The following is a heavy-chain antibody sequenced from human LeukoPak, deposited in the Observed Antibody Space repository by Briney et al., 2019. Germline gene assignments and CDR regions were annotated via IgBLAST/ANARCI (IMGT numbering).Heavy chain of an antibody. J-gene: IGHJ4*02. D-gene: IGHD6-13*01. V-gene: IGHV3-30*18. Sequence: GGSLRLSCAASGFTLSDYGMHWVRQAPGKGLEWVAVIANDGRDKKYADSVRGRFTISRDNSKNTVYLQMNSLRAEDTAVFYCVKDMKIKAAGYYFDYWGQGTLVTVSS. CDR3: VKDMKIKAAGYYFDY. CDR2: IANDGRDK. CDR1: GFTLSDYG.